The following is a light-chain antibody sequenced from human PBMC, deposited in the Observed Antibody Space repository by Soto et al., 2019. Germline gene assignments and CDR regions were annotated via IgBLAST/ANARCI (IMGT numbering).Light chain of an antibody. CDR3: QQYHNWLT. CDR2: GAS. V-gene: IGKV3-20*01. Sequence: EIVLTQSPGTLSLSPGERASLSCRASQSVSSSYLAWYQKKPGQATRLLIYGASSRATGIPDRFSGSGSGTEFTLTISSLQSEDFAVYYCQQYHNWLTFGGGTKVDI. J-gene: IGKJ4*01. CDR1: QSVSSSY.